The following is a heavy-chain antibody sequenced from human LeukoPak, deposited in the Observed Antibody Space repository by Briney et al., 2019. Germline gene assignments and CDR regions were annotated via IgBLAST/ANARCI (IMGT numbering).Heavy chain of an antibody. CDR2: IYYSGST. V-gene: IGHV4-39*07. CDR1: GGSISSYY. D-gene: IGHD5-18*01. CDR3: ARAPRGRTAMVTSWFDP. J-gene: IGHJ5*02. Sequence: SETLSLTCTVSGGSISSYYWGWIRQPPGKGLEWIGSIYYSGSTYYNPSLKSRVTISVDTSKNQFSLKLSSVTAADTAVYYCARAPRGRTAMVTSWFDPWGQGTLVTVSS.